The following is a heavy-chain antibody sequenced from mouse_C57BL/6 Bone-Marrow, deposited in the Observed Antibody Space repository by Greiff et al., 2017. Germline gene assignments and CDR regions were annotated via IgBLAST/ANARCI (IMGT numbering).Heavy chain of an antibody. CDR2: IYPGGGYT. V-gene: IGHV1-63*01. CDR1: GYTFTNYW. J-gene: IGHJ4*01. CDR3: ARGRIYYGCDHAMDY. D-gene: IGHD2-2*01. Sequence: VQLQQSGAELVRPGTSVKMSCKASGYTFTNYWIGWAKQRPGHGLEWIGDIYPGGGYTNYNEKFKGKATLTADKSSSTAYMQFSSLTSEDSAIYYCARGRIYYGCDHAMDYWGPGTSVTVSS.